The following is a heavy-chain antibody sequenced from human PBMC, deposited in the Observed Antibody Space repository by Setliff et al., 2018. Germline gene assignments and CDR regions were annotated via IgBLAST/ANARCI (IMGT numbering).Heavy chain of an antibody. Sequence: PGGSLRLSCAASGFTFSYAWMHWVRQAPGKGLEWVGHIKKTSDGGTTDYAAPVKGRFTISRDDSKNTVYLQMNSLKTEDTAVYYCTTDWEVPTSEVTYYYMGVWGKGTTVTVS. J-gene: IGHJ6*03. D-gene: IGHD1-26*01. CDR1: GFTFSYAW. V-gene: IGHV3-15*07. CDR3: TTDWEVPTSEVTYYYMGV. CDR2: IKKTSDGGTT.